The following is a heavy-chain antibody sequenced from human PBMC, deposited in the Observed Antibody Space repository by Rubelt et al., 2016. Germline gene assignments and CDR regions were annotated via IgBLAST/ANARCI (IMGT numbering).Heavy chain of an antibody. V-gene: IGHV7-4-1*02. Sequence: QVQLVQSGSELKKPGASVKVSCKASGYTFTSYAMNWVRQAPGQGLEWMGWINTNTGHPTYAQGFVGRFAVCLDTSVSTADLQISSLKAGDTAVYYCARVIAAREDYNWFDPWGQGTLVTVSS. J-gene: IGHJ5*02. CDR3: ARVIAAREDYNWFDP. CDR1: GYTFTSYA. D-gene: IGHD6-6*01. CDR2: INTNTGHP.